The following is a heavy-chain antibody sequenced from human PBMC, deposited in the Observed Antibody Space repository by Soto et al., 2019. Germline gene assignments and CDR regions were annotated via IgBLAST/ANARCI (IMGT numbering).Heavy chain of an antibody. CDR3: ARGVVYRDVGLAYGMDV. V-gene: IGHV3-53*01. CDR2: IYTDGRT. J-gene: IGHJ6*02. D-gene: IGHD3-22*01. Sequence: GGSLRLSCAASGFAVNVNYMTWVRQAPGKGLEWVSFIYTDGRTFYVDSVKGRFTISRDDSENTVYLQMNSLRVEDTAVYYCARGVVYRDVGLAYGMDVWGQGTTVTVSS. CDR1: GFAVNVNY.